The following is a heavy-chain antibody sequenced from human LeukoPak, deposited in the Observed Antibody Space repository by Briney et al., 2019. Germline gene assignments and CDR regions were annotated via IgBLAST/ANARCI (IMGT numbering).Heavy chain of an antibody. CDR2: INHSGST. V-gene: IGHV4-34*01. CDR3: AREPRMVRGVIFPYYYYGMDV. D-gene: IGHD3-10*01. CDR1: GGSFSGYY. Sequence: SETLSLTCAVYGGSFSGYYWSWIRQPPGKGLEWIGEINHSGSTNYNPSLKSRVTISVDTSKNQFSLKLSSVTAADTAVYYCAREPRMVRGVIFPYYYYGMDVWAKGPRSPSP. J-gene: IGHJ6*02.